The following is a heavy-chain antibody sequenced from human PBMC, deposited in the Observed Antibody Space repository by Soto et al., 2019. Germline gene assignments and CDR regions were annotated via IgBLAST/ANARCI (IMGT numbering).Heavy chain of an antibody. Sequence: QITLKESGPTLVKPTQPLTLTCTFSGFSLSTSGVGVGWIRQPPGKDLEWLALIYWDDDKRYSPSLKSRLTITKDTSKNQVVLTMTNMDPVDTATYYCPHRASNCSGGSCYSGFDYWGQGTLVTVSS. CDR1: GFSLSTSGVG. D-gene: IGHD2-15*01. CDR3: PHRASNCSGGSCYSGFDY. CDR2: IYWDDDK. J-gene: IGHJ4*02. V-gene: IGHV2-5*02.